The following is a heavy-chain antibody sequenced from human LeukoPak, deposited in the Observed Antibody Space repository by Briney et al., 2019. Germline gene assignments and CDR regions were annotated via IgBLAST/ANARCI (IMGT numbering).Heavy chain of an antibody. CDR3: ASFSEDWGGVY. J-gene: IGHJ4*02. Sequence: PSETLSLTCTVSGGSISSSSYYWGWIRQPPGKGLEWIGSIYHSGSTYYNPSLKSRVTISVDTSKNQFSLKLSSVTAADTAVYYCASFSEDWGGVYWGQGTLVTVSS. CDR2: IYHSGST. D-gene: IGHD3/OR15-3a*01. V-gene: IGHV4-39*07. CDR1: GGSISSSSYY.